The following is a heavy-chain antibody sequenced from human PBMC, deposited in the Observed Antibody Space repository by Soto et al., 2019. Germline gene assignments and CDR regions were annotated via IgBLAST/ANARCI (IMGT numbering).Heavy chain of an antibody. D-gene: IGHD3-10*01. Sequence: SETLSLTCTVSGGTISGYYWIWIRQPPGKGLEWIGYIYYSGSTNYNPSLKSRVTISVDTSKNQFSLKLSSVTAADTAVYYCVRVDYYGSGSSVLAYWGQGTLVTVSS. J-gene: IGHJ4*02. V-gene: IGHV4-59*01. CDR3: VRVDYYGSGSSVLAY. CDR1: GGTISGYY. CDR2: IYYSGST.